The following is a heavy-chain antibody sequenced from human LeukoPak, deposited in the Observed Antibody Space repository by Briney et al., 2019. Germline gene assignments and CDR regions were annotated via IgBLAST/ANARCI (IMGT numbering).Heavy chain of an antibody. Sequence: PGGSLRLSCAASGFTFSSYAMSWVRQAPGKGLEWVSAISGSGGSTYYADSVKGRFTISRDNSKNTLYLQMNSLRVEDTAIYFCVGNLDFWSGYHAFEYWGQGILVTVSS. CDR2: ISGSGGST. V-gene: IGHV3-23*01. CDR3: VGNLDFWSGYHAFEY. J-gene: IGHJ4*02. CDR1: GFTFSSYA. D-gene: IGHD3-3*01.